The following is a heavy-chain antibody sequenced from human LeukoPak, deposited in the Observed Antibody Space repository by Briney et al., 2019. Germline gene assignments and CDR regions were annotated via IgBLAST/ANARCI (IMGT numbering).Heavy chain of an antibody. J-gene: IGHJ6*04. V-gene: IGHV3-33*01. CDR3: ARDSRIDRLPLYGMDV. Sequence: PAGSLRLSCAASGFTFSSYGMHWVRQAPGKGLEWVAVIWYDGSNKYYADSVKGRFTISRDNSKNTLYLQMNSLRAEDTAVYYCARDSRIDRLPLYGMDVWGKGTTVTVSS. CDR2: IWYDGSNK. CDR1: GFTFSSYG. D-gene: IGHD2-21*01.